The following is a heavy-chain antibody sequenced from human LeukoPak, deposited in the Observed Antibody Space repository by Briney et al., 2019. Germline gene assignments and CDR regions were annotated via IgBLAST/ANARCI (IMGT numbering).Heavy chain of an antibody. CDR1: GFTLSEYY. V-gene: IGHV4-59*01. CDR3: ARYDVGSNWAQAFDL. J-gene: IGHJ3*01. D-gene: IGHD4-11*01. Sequence: PGGSLRLFCAACGFTLSEYYMRWVRQAPGKGLEGVGYARHTWNTNYNPSLQSRVTISIDTSKRQFSLKLTSVTAADTAVYYCARYDVGSNWAQAFDLWGQGTMVTVSS. CDR2: ARHTWNT.